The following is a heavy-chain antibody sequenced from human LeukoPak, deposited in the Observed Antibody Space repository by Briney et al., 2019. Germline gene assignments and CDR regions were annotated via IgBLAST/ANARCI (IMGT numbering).Heavy chain of an antibody. J-gene: IGHJ6*02. CDR3: ARPYYYGSGSYRYGTDV. Sequence: GASVKVSCRASGGTFSSYAISWVRQAPGQGLEWMGGIIPIFGTANYAQKFQGRVTITADESTSTAYMELSSLRSEDTAVYYCARPYYYGSGSYRYGTDVWGQGTTVTVSS. V-gene: IGHV1-69*13. D-gene: IGHD3-10*01. CDR2: IIPIFGTA. CDR1: GGTFSSYA.